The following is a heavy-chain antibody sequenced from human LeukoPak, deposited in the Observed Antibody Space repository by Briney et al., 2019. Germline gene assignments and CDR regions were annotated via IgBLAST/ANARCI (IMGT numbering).Heavy chain of an antibody. CDR3: ARGRGDSRGTSFDS. CDR2: IYYTGST. D-gene: IGHD3-22*01. V-gene: IGHV4-59*01. CDR1: GDSISIYY. Sequence: SEILSLTCTVSGDSISIYYWSWIRQPPGKGLEWIGYIYYTGSTTYNPSLKSRLTISIDTSKNQFSLNLISLTAADTAVYYCARGRGDSRGTSFDSWGQGTLVTVSS. J-gene: IGHJ4*02.